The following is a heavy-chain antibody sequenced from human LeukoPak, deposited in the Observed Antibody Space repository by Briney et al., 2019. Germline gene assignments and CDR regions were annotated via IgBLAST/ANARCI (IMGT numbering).Heavy chain of an antibody. CDR3: ARGKAAYRLNNWFDP. CDR2: ISYDGSNK. J-gene: IGHJ5*02. CDR1: GFTFSSYA. V-gene: IGHV3-30*01. Sequence: PGGSLRLSCAASGFTFSSYAMHWVRQAPGKGLEWVAVISYDGSNKYYADSVKGRFTISRDNSKNTLYLQMNSLRAEDTAVYYCARGKAAYRLNNWFDPWGQGTLVTVSS. D-gene: IGHD6-13*01.